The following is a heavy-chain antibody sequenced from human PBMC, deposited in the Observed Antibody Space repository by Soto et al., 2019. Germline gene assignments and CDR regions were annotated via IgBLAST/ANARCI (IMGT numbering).Heavy chain of an antibody. CDR1: GFTFSSYG. Sequence: QVQLVESGGGVVQPGRSLRLSCAASGFTFSSYGMHWVRQAPGKGLEWVAVISYDGSNKYYADSVKGRFTISRDNSKNMLYLQMNSLRAEDTAVYYCAKDGQWEEAYFDYWGQGTLVTVSS. CDR2: ISYDGSNK. J-gene: IGHJ4*02. CDR3: AKDGQWEEAYFDY. V-gene: IGHV3-30*18. D-gene: IGHD1-26*01.